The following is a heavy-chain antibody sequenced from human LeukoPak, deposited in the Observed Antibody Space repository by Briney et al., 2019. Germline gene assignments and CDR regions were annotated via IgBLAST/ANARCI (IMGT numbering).Heavy chain of an antibody. CDR3: ASYGSYGRVFDY. Sequence: PSETLSLTCAVYGGSFSGYYWSWIRQPPGKGLEWIGEINHSGSTNYNPSLKSRVTISVDTSKNQFSLKLSSVTAADTAVYYCASYGSYGRVFDYWGQGTLVTVSS. D-gene: IGHD1-26*01. V-gene: IGHV4-34*01. CDR2: INHSGST. J-gene: IGHJ4*02. CDR1: GGSFSGYY.